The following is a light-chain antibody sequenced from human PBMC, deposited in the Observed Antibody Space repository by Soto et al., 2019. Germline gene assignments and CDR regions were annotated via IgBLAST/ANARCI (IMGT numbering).Light chain of an antibody. J-gene: IGKJ4*01. Sequence: DIQMTQSPSTLSASVGDRVTITCRASQSISSWLAWYQQKPGKAPKLLIYTASSSESGVPSRFRGSGSGTEFTLTISSLQPDDFAPYYCQQYNSYSGLTFGGGPKVEIK. V-gene: IGKV1-5*03. CDR2: TAS. CDR1: QSISSW. CDR3: QQYNSYSGLT.